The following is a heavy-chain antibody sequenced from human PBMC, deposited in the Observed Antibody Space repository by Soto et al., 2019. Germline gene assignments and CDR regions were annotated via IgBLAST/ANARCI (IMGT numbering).Heavy chain of an antibody. V-gene: IGHV1-2*04. J-gene: IGHJ3*02. Sequence: QVQLVQSGAEVKKPGASVKVSCKASGYTFTGYYMHWVRQAPGQGLEWMGWINPNSGGTNYAQKFQGWVTMTRDTSISTAYMELSRLRSDDTAVYYCARGLRYFDWFDAFDIWGQGTMVTVSS. CDR2: INPNSGGT. D-gene: IGHD3-9*01. CDR1: GYTFTGYY. CDR3: ARGLRYFDWFDAFDI.